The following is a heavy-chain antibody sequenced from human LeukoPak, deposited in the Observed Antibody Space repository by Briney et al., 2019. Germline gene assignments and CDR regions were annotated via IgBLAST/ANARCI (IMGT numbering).Heavy chain of an antibody. CDR2: IYYSGGT. CDR3: ARGSRYSSSWYFGY. D-gene: IGHD6-13*01. CDR1: GASVSSGSYY. V-gene: IGHV4-61*01. Sequence: PSETLSLTCTVSGASVSSGSYYWSWIRQPPGKGLEWIGYIYYSGGTNYNPSLKSRVTISVDTSKNQFSLKLSSVTAADTAVYYCARGSRYSSSWYFGYWGQGTLVTVSS. J-gene: IGHJ4*02.